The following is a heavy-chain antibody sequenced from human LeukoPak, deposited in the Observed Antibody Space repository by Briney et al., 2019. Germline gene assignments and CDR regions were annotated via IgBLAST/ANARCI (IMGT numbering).Heavy chain of an antibody. CDR2: IFYSGST. J-gene: IGHJ4*02. Sequence: PSETLSLTCTVSGGSIRSSSFWGWIRRPPGRGLEGIGHIFYSGSTYYNPSLKSRVSLSVDTSDNQFSLRLTSVSAADTAIYYCARRGITYSTSYFDSWGQGILVTVSP. D-gene: IGHD6-13*01. CDR1: GGSIRSSSF. V-gene: IGHV4-39*01. CDR3: ARRGITYSTSYFDS.